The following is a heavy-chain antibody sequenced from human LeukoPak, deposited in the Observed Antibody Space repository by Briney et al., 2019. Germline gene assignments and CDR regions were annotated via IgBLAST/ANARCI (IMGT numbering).Heavy chain of an antibody. CDR3: ARDLRFLEWPASYDAFDI. Sequence: SQTLSLTCTVSGGSIGSGDYYWSWIRQPSGKGLEWIGYIYYSGSTNYNPSLKSRVTISVDTSKNQFSLKLSSVTAADTAVYYCARDLRFLEWPASYDAFDIWGQGTMVTVSS. V-gene: IGHV4-61*08. D-gene: IGHD3-3*01. J-gene: IGHJ3*02. CDR2: IYYSGST. CDR1: GGSIGSGDYY.